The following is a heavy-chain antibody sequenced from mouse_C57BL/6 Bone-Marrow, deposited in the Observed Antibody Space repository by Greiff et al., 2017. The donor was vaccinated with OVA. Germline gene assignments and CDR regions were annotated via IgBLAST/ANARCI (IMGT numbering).Heavy chain of an antibody. CDR2: IDPSDSET. CDR1: GYPFTSSW. V-gene: IGHV1-52*01. J-gene: IGHJ1*03. CDR3: ARRRKGYFDV. Sequence: QVQLQPPGAELVRPGSSVQLSCKASGYPFTSSWMHWVKQRPIQGLEWIGNIDPSDSETHYNQKFTDTATLTVDKSSSTAYMQLSSLTSEDSAVYYCARRRKGYFDVWGTGTTVTVSS.